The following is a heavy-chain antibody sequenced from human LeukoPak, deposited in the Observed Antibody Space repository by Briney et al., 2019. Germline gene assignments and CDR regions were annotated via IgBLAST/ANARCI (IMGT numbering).Heavy chain of an antibody. D-gene: IGHD4/OR15-4a*01. CDR3: ARGGTMGDFDY. CDR1: GFTFSSYG. V-gene: IGHV3-30*03. J-gene: IGHJ4*02. CDR2: ISYDGSNK. Sequence: GGSLRLSCAASGFTFSSYGMHWVRQAPGKGLEWVAVISYDGSNKYYADSVKGRFTISRDNSKNTLYLQMNSLRAEDTAVYYCARGGTMGDFDYWGQGTLVTVSS.